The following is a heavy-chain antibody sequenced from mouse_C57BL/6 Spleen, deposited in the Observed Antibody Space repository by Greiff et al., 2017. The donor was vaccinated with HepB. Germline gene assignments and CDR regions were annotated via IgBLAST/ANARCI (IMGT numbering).Heavy chain of an antibody. CDR1: GYTFTSYT. J-gene: IGHJ4*01. V-gene: IGHV1-4*01. Sequence: VQLQQSGAELARPGASVKMSCKASGYTFTSYTMHWVKQRPGQGLDWIGYINPSSGYTKYNQKFKDKATLTADKSSSTAYMQLSSLTSADSAVYYCAKGDDGYAYAMDYWGQGTSVTVSS. D-gene: IGHD2-3*01. CDR3: AKGDDGYAYAMDY. CDR2: INPSSGYT.